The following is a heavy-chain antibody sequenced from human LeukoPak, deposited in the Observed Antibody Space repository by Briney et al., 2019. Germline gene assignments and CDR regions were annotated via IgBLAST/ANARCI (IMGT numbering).Heavy chain of an antibody. CDR3: AKQRSEVPVAAANY. Sequence: GGSLRLSCATSGFTFSSYAMSWVRQAPGKGLEWVSGTSGSGASTYYEDSVKGRFTISRDNSKNTLYLQMNSLRVEDTAVYYCAKQRSEVPVAAANYWGQGSLVTVSS. J-gene: IGHJ4*02. CDR1: GFTFSSYA. CDR2: TSGSGAST. V-gene: IGHV3-23*01. D-gene: IGHD2-2*01.